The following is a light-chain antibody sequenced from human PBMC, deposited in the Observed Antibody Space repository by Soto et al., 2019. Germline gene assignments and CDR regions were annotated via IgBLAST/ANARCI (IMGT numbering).Light chain of an antibody. CDR3: QQYYSYPRA. V-gene: IGKV1-8*01. CDR1: QGISSY. Sequence: AIRITQSPSSLSASTGDRVTISCRASQGISSYLAWYQKKPGKAPKLLIYAASTLQSGVPSRFSGSGSGTDFTLTISCLQSEDFPTYYCQQYYSYPRAFGQGTKVEIK. CDR2: AAS. J-gene: IGKJ1*01.